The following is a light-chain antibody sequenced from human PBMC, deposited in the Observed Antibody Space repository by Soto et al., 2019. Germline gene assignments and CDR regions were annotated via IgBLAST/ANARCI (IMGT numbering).Light chain of an antibody. Sequence: QSALTQPRSVSGSPGQSVTISCTGTNSDVGGYDYVSWYQQYPGKAPKLIIYEVTNRPSGVSNRFSGSKSGNTASLTISGLRAEDEADYYCSSFRSSSTLPYVFGTGTKLTVL. CDR3: SSFRSSSTLPYV. CDR1: NSDVGGYDY. CDR2: EVT. J-gene: IGLJ1*01. V-gene: IGLV2-14*01.